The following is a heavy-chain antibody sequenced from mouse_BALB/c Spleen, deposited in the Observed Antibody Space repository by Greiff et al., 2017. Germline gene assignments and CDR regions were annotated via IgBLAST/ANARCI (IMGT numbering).Heavy chain of an antibody. CDR2: ISSGGGST. J-gene: IGHJ3*01. D-gene: IGHD2-14*01. CDR1: GFAFSSYD. Sequence: EAQLVESGGGLVKPGGSLKLSCAASGFAFSSYDMSWVRQTPEKRLEWVAYISSGGGSTYYPDTVKGRFTISRDNAKNTLYLQMSSLKSEDTAMYYCARQGDYRYWFAYWGQGTLVTVSA. CDR3: ARQGDYRYWFAY. V-gene: IGHV5-12-1*01.